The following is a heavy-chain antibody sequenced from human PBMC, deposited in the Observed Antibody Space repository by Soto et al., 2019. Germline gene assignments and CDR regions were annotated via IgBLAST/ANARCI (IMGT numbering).Heavy chain of an antibody. Sequence: ASVKVSCKASGYTFTSYGISWVRQAPGQGLEWMGWISAYNGNTNYAQKLQGRVTMTTDTSTSTAYMEPRSLRSDDTAVYYCARDQIVLVPAAIAYYYYGMDVWGQGTTVTVAS. CDR2: ISAYNGNT. J-gene: IGHJ6*02. CDR3: ARDQIVLVPAAIAYYYYGMDV. CDR1: GYTFTSYG. V-gene: IGHV1-18*01. D-gene: IGHD2-2*01.